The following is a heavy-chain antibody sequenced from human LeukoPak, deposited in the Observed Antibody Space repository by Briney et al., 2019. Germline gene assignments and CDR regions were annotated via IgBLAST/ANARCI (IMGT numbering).Heavy chain of an antibody. Sequence: SETLSLTCTVSGGSISSSSYYWGWIRQPPGKGLEWIGSIYYSGSTYYNPSLKSRVTISVDTSKNQFSLKLSSVTTADTAVYYCARVQWELLRGNWFDPWGQGTLVTVSS. CDR1: GGSISSSSYY. J-gene: IGHJ5*02. V-gene: IGHV4-39*07. D-gene: IGHD1-26*01. CDR2: IYYSGST. CDR3: ARVQWELLRGNWFDP.